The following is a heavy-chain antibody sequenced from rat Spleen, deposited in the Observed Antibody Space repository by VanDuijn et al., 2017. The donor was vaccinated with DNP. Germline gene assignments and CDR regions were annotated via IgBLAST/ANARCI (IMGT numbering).Heavy chain of an antibody. J-gene: IGHJ4*01. CDR3: ATHSAVATAMDA. V-gene: IGHV5S10*01. CDR2: IIYDGSRT. D-gene: IGHD1-3*01. CDR1: GFTFSDYY. Sequence: EVQLVESGGGLVQPGRSLKLSCAASGFTFSDYYMAWVRQAPKKGLEWVATIIYDGSRTYYRDSVKGRFTISRDNAKSTLYLQMDSLRSEDTATYYCATHSAVATAMDAWGQGTSVTVSS.